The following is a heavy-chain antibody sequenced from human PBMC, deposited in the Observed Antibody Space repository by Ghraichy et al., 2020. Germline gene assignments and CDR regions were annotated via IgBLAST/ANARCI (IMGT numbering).Heavy chain of an antibody. CDR1: GYSFTDYY. J-gene: IGHJ5*02. D-gene: IGHD2-2*01. V-gene: IGHV1-2*02. Sequence: ASVKVSCKPSGYSFTDYYIHWLRQAPGQRLEWLGWINPGSGGTNFALNFQGRFTMTTDTSIHTVYMELTSLTSADTAIYYCARELVEVPASTAAAFAPWGQGTLVTVSS. CDR2: INPGSGGT. CDR3: ARELVEVPASTAAAFAP.